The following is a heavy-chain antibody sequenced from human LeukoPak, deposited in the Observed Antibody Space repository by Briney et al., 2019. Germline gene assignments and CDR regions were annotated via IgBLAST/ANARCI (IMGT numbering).Heavy chain of an antibody. D-gene: IGHD3-10*01. Sequence: SETLSLTCAVYGGSFSGYYWSWIRQPPGKGLEWIGEINHGGSTNYNPSLKSRVTISVDTSKNQFSLKLSSVTAADTAVYYCARRRSLYYYGSGSSKIGYFDCWGQGTLVTVSS. J-gene: IGHJ4*02. CDR1: GGSFSGYY. V-gene: IGHV4-34*01. CDR2: INHGGST. CDR3: ARRRSLYYYGSGSSKIGYFDC.